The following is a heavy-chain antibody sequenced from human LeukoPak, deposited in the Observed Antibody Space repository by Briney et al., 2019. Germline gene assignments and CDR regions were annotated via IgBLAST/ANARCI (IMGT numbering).Heavy chain of an antibody. V-gene: IGHV3-11*03. CDR2: IFSRMRVT. CDR3: ARTYCSGGSCYGGSNWFDP. D-gene: IGHD2-15*01. Sequence: GGCLRLSCAASGFTFSDYYMSWIRPAPGKGLEWVSYIFSRMRVTKNADSVKGRFSVSPDTATNSLYLQMNRLRAEDTAVYYCARTYCSGGSCYGGSNWFDPWGQGTLVTVSS. J-gene: IGHJ5*02. CDR1: GFTFSDYY.